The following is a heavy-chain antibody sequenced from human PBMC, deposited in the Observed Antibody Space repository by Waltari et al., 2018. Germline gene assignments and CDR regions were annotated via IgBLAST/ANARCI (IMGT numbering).Heavy chain of an antibody. D-gene: IGHD2-15*01. J-gene: IGHJ4*02. CDR1: GASFNGYY. Sequence: QVQLQQWGAGLMKPSETLSLTCAVYGASFNGYYWSWVRQPPGKGLEWIGEINDSGNTNYNPSSKTRVSMSVDTSKNQFSLKLTSVTAADTAVYYCARHGRIRAVALIDSWGQGTLVTVSS. CDR2: INDSGNT. V-gene: IGHV4-34*01. CDR3: ARHGRIRAVALIDS.